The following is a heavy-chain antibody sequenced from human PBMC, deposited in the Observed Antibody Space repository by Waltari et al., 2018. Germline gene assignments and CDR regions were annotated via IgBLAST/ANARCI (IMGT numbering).Heavy chain of an antibody. Sequence: QVQLHQWGAGLLKPSETLSLTCAVYSGSFSDYYWAWIRQPPGKGLEWIGEVNHRGNTNVNPSLKRRVTISVDTSKKQFSLKLSSVTAADTAVYYCARGRIRGTSPYYWGQGSLVTVSS. V-gene: IGHV4-34*01. CDR2: VNHRGNT. D-gene: IGHD1-1*01. J-gene: IGHJ4*02. CDR3: ARGRIRGTSPYY. CDR1: SGSFSDYY.